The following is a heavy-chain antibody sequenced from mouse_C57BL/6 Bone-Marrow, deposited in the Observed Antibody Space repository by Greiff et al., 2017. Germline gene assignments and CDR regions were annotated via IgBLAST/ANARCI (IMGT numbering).Heavy chain of an antibody. D-gene: IGHD2-4*01. CDR1: GFSITSYG. Sequence: VQLQESGPGLVQPSQSLSITCTVSGFSITSYGVHWVRQPPGKGLEWLGVRWSGGSTDYNAAFISRLSISKNKSKSQVYFRMNRLQADDTAIYDSAKSDDYDGYAMDYWGQGTSVTVSS. CDR2: RWSGGST. CDR3: AKSDDYDGYAMDY. V-gene: IGHV2-4*01. J-gene: IGHJ4*01.